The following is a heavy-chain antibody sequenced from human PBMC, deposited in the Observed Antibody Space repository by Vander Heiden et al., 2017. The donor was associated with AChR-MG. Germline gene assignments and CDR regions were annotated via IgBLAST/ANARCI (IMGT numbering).Heavy chain of an antibody. Sequence: EVQLVESGGGLVQPGGSLRRSCPASGFTFISYSMNWVRQAPGKGLEWVSYISSSSSTIYYADSVKGRFTISRDNAKNSLYLQMNSLRAEDTAVYYCARGDGGNSDYYYYYGMDVWGQGTTVTVSS. CDR2: ISSSSSTI. D-gene: IGHD2-21*02. CDR1: GFTFISYS. J-gene: IGHJ6*02. CDR3: ARGDGGNSDYYYYYGMDV. V-gene: IGHV3-48*01.